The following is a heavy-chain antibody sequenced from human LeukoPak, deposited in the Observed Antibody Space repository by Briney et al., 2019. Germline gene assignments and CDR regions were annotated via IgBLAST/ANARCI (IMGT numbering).Heavy chain of an antibody. D-gene: IGHD2-21*02. CDR1: GYTFTSYY. V-gene: IGHV1-46*01. CDR3: ARDRESYCGGDCPRGVAFDI. CDR2: INPSGGST. J-gene: IGHJ3*02. Sequence: ASVKVSCKASGYTFTSYYTHWVRQAPGQGLEWMGIINPSGGSTSYAQKFQGRVTMTRDTSTSTVYMELSSLRSEDTAVYYCARDRESYCGGDCPRGVAFDIWGQGTMVTVSS.